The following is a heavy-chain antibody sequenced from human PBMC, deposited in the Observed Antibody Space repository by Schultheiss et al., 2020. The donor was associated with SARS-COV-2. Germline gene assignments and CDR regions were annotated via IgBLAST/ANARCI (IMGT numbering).Heavy chain of an antibody. CDR1: GFTFSSYA. CDR3: ARDGDSSGWSPVYYYYGMDV. J-gene: IGHJ6*02. CDR2: ISSSSSTI. D-gene: IGHD6-19*01. V-gene: IGHV3-48*02. Sequence: GGSLRLSCSASGFTFSSYAMHWVRQAPGKGLEWVSYISSSSSTIYYADSVKGRFTISRDNAKNSLYLQMNSLRDEDTAVYYCARDGDSSGWSPVYYYYGMDVWGQGTTVTVSS.